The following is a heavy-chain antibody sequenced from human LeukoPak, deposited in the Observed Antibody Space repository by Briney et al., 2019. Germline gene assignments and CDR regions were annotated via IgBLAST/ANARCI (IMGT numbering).Heavy chain of an antibody. CDR3: ARKTGDTSWFGETYYYMDV. Sequence: PSETLSLTCTVSGGSISSYYWSWIRLPPGKGLEWIGYIYYSGSTNYNPSLKSRVTISVDTSKNQFSLKLSSVTAADTAVYYCARKTGDTSWFGETYYYMDVWGKGTTVTVSS. J-gene: IGHJ6*03. CDR1: GGSISSYY. D-gene: IGHD3-10*01. V-gene: IGHV4-59*01. CDR2: IYYSGST.